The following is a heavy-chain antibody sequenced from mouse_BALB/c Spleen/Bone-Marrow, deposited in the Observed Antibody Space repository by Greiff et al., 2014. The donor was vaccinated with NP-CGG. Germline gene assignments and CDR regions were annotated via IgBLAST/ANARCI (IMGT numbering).Heavy chain of an antibody. J-gene: IGHJ2*01. CDR2: IYPGSGST. Sequence: QVQLQQSGPELVKPGASVKMSCKASGYTFTDYVISWVKQRTGQGLEWIGEIYPGSGSTYYNGKYRGKATLTADKSSNTAYMQLSSLTSEDSAVYFCARGGGLRDFDYWGQGTTLTVPS. CDR1: GYTFTDYV. D-gene: IGHD2-4*01. CDR3: ARGGGLRDFDY. V-gene: IGHV1-81*01.